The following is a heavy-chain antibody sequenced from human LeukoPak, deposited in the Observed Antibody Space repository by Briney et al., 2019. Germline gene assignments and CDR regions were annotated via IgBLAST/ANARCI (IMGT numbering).Heavy chain of an antibody. CDR1: GFTFRNYV. CDR3: AKGVTVTKVPIDY. Sequence: GGSLRLSCAASGFTFRNYVMNWVRQAPGKGLEWVSAIGGTDGTTFYAAFVKGRFTISRDNSKNTLYLQMNSLRAEDTAAYYCAKGVTVTKVPIDYWGQGTLVTVSS. J-gene: IGHJ4*02. V-gene: IGHV3-23*01. CDR2: IGGTDGTT. D-gene: IGHD4-17*01.